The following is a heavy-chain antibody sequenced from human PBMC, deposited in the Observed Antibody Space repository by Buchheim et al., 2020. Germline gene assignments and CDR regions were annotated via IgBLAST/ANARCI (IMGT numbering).Heavy chain of an antibody. V-gene: IGHV4-34*01. Sequence: QVQLQQWGAGLLKPSETLSLTCAVYGGSFSGYYWSWIRQPPGKGLEWIGEINHSGSTNYNPSLKSRVTISVDTSKNQFSLKLCSVTAADTAVYYCARGARGYCSGGSCYSGRNWFDPCGQGTL. CDR1: GGSFSGYY. J-gene: IGHJ5*02. CDR3: ARGARGYCSGGSCYSGRNWFDP. D-gene: IGHD2-15*01. CDR2: INHSGST.